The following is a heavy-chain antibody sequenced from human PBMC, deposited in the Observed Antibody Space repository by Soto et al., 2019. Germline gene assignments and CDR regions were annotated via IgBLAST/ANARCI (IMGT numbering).Heavy chain of an antibody. D-gene: IGHD3-16*01. V-gene: IGHV6-1*01. CDR2: TYYRSKWYF. J-gene: IGHJ6*03. CDR3: ARGLWDEVYGQYYMDV. CDR1: GDSVSSSSAG. Sequence: SQTLSLTCVISGDSVSSSSAGWNWIRQTPSRGLEWLGRTYYRSKWYFNYAVSVESRITINPDTSKNQFSLQLSSVTPDDPAVYPCARGLWDEVYGQYYMDVWGKGTTVTVSS.